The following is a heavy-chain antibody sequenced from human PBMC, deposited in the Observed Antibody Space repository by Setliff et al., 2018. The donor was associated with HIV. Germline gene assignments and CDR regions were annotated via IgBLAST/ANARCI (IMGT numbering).Heavy chain of an antibody. V-gene: IGHV4-38-2*02. CDR1: GYPMSSGYY. Sequence: SETLSLTCSVSGYPMSSGYYWGWIRQPPGKGLEWIGSIYHTESDYYNPSLQSRVTISMDTSKDQFSLKMTSVTAADTAVYFCATGLHSALTYCFDYWGQGMLVTVSS. D-gene: IGHD2-15*01. CDR2: IYHTESD. CDR3: ATGLHSALTYCFDY. J-gene: IGHJ4*02.